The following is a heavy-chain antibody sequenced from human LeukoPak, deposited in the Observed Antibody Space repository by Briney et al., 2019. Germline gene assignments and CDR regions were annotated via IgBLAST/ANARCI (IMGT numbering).Heavy chain of an antibody. CDR3: AKAIIGIRGYYFDY. CDR2: IRYDGSNK. Sequence: GGSLRLSCAASGFTFSSYGMHWVRQAPGKGLEWVAFIRYDGSNKYYADSVKGRFTISRDNSKNTLYLQMNSLRAEDTAVYYCAKAIIGIRGYYFDYWGQGTLVTVSS. CDR1: GFTFSSYG. J-gene: IGHJ4*02. D-gene: IGHD2-15*01. V-gene: IGHV3-30*02.